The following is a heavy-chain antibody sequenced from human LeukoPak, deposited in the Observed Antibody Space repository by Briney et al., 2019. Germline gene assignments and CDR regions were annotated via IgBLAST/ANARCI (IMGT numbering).Heavy chain of an antibody. CDR3: AKGKYDSSGYYYHGGADY. D-gene: IGHD3-22*01. CDR2: ISGSGGST. V-gene: IGHV3-23*01. CDR1: GFTFSSYA. Sequence: PGGSLTLSCAASGFTFSSYAMNWVRQAPGKGLEWVSAISGSGGSTYYADSVKGRFTISRDNSKNTLYLQMNSLRAEDTAVYYCAKGKYDSSGYYYHGGADYWGQGTLVTVSS. J-gene: IGHJ4*02.